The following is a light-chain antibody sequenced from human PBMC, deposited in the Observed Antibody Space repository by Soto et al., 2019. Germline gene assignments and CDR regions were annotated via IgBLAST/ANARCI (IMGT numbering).Light chain of an antibody. CDR3: LQDYNYPLT. V-gene: IGKV1-6*01. CDR1: QGIRHY. CDR2: AAS. J-gene: IGKJ4*01. Sequence: AIQMTQSPSSLSASVGDRVTITCRASQGIRHYLGWYQQKPGKAPKLLLYAASSLQSGVPSRFSGSGSGTDFTLTISSLQPEDFATYYCLQDYNYPLTFGGGTKVEI.